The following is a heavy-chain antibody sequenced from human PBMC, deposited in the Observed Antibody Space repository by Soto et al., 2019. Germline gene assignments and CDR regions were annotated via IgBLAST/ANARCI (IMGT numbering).Heavy chain of an antibody. CDR2: ISYDGSNK. CDR3: AKAHWNPRGDYCYGMDV. J-gene: IGHJ6*02. D-gene: IGHD1-1*01. Sequence: GGSLRLSCAASGFTFSSYGLHCVRQAPGKGLEWVAVISYDGSNKYYVDSVKGRFTISRDNSKNTLYMQMNSLRAEDTAVYYCAKAHWNPRGDYCYGMDVWGQGTTVTVSS. CDR1: GFTFSSYG. V-gene: IGHV3-30*18.